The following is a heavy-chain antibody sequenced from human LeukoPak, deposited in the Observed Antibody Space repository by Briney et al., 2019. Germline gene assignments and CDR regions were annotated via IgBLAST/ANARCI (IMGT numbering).Heavy chain of an antibody. CDR3: ARDKPIAVVPRPFDI. CDR2: ISSSSSYI. Sequence: GGSLRLSCAASGFTFSSYSMNRVRQAPGKGLEWVSSISSSSSYIYYADSVKGRFTISRDNAKNSLYLQMNSLRAEDTAVYYCARDKPIAVVPRPFDIWGQGTMVTVSS. V-gene: IGHV3-21*01. CDR1: GFTFSSYS. D-gene: IGHD6-19*01. J-gene: IGHJ3*02.